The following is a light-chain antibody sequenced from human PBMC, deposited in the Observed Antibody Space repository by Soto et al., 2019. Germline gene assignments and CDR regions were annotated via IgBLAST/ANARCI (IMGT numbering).Light chain of an antibody. Sequence: EIVLTQSPGTLSLSPGERATLSCRASQSVSSKLAWYQQRPGQAPRLLIYSASTRATGIPARFSGSGSGTDFTLTISSLEPEDFAVYYCQQRSNWPRITFGQGTRLEIK. V-gene: IGKV3-11*01. CDR2: SAS. CDR3: QQRSNWPRIT. J-gene: IGKJ5*01. CDR1: QSVSSK.